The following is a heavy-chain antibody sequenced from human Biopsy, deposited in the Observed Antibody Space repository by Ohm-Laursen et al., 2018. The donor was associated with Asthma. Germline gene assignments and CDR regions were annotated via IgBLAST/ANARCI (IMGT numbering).Heavy chain of an antibody. Sequence: SLRLSCAASGFRFDDYTMVWVRQPPGKGLQWVALISWDAGRTHYADSVKGRFTVSRDNSKNYLYLQMNSLKPEDSGLYYCSKAVVPTDLTSWFDPWGQGTLVTVSS. CDR1: GFRFDDYT. J-gene: IGHJ5*02. CDR3: SKAVVPTDLTSWFDP. CDR2: ISWDAGRT. V-gene: IGHV3-43*01. D-gene: IGHD5-18*01.